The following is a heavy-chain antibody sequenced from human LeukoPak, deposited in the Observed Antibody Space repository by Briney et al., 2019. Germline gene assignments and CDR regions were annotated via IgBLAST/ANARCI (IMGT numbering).Heavy chain of an antibody. CDR2: ISGSGGST. CDR3: AKEGSRYSISSDNRFDP. D-gene: IGHD6-13*01. J-gene: IGHJ5*02. CDR1: GFTFSSYA. Sequence: GGSLRLSCAASGFTFSSYAMSWVRQAPGKGLEWVSGISGSGGSTYYADSVKGRFTISRDDSKHTLYLQMNSLRVEDTAVYYCAKEGSRYSISSDNRFDPWGQGTLVTVSS. V-gene: IGHV3-23*01.